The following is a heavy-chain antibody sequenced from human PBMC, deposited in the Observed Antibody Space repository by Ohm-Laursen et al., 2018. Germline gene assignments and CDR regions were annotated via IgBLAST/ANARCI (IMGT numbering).Heavy chain of an antibody. J-gene: IGHJ4*02. CDR1: GFSHSNAW. D-gene: IGHD3-10*01. V-gene: IGHV3-15*01. CDR2: IKSKVDGGTT. Sequence: SLRLSCAASGFSHSNAWMSWVRQAPGKGLEWVGRIKSKVDGGTTDYAAPVKGRFTISRDDSKNTVYLQMNSLKTEDTAVYYCVTGGYYLDYWGQGTLVTVSS. CDR3: VTGGYYLDY.